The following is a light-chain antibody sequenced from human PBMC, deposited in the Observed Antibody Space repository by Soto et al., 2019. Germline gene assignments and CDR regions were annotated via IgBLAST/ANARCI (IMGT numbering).Light chain of an antibody. CDR1: QSVSSTY. CDR3: RRHISAQWT. CDR2: AAS. V-gene: IGKV3-20*01. J-gene: IGKJ1*01. Sequence: EIVLTQSPGTLSLSPGERATLSCRPSQSVSSTYLDWYQQKPGQAPRLLIYAASSRATGIPDSVSGGASATDLTLSSSRLEPEDFSLYHCRRHISAQWTFGQGTKVEIK.